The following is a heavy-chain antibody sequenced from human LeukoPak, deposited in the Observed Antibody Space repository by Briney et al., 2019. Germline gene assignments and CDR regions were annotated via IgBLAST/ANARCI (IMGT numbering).Heavy chain of an antibody. D-gene: IGHD1-26*01. CDR1: GGSISSYY. CDR3: AREGVGATTGFDY. Sequence: SETLSLTCTVSGGSISSYYWSWIRQPPGKGLEWIGYIYYSGSTNYNPSLKSRVTISVDTSKNQFSLKLSSVTAADTAVYYSAREGVGATTGFDYWGQGTLVTASS. CDR2: IYYSGST. J-gene: IGHJ4*02. V-gene: IGHV4-59*01.